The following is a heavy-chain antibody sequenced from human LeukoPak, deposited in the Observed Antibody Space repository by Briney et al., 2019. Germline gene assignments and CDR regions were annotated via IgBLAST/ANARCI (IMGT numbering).Heavy chain of an antibody. CDR1: GFTFSSYT. V-gene: IGHV3-48*02. CDR2: ISSDSSAI. CDR3: ARDDFGDYVIDY. D-gene: IGHD4-17*01. J-gene: IGHJ4*02. Sequence: QSGGSLRLSCAASGFTFSSYTMNWVRQAPGKGLEWISFISSDSSAIHYADSVKGRFTISRDNAKNSLYLHMNSLRDEDTAVYYCARDDFGDYVIDYWGQGTPVTVSS.